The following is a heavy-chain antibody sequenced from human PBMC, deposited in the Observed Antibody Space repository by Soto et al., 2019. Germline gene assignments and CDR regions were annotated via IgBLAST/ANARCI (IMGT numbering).Heavy chain of an antibody. CDR3: ARDHYYDSGSYYNNWFDP. J-gene: IGHJ5*02. CDR1: GGTIRSGGYS. V-gene: IGHV4-30-2*01. CDR2: IYHSGTT. D-gene: IGHD3-10*01. Sequence: LDLTCAVSGGTIRSGGYSWSWIRQPPGKGLEWIGYIYHSGTTYYNPSLKSRVTISLDRSKNQVSLKLTSVTAADTAVYYCARDHYYDSGSYYNNWFDPWGQGAPVPLSS.